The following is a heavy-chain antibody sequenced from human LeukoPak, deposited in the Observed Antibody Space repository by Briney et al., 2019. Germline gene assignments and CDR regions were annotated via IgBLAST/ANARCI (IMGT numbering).Heavy chain of an antibody. V-gene: IGHV3-49*03. Sequence: GGSLRLSCTGSGFTFGDYAMSWFRQAPGKGLEWVGFIRSKAYGGTTEYAASVKGRFTISRDDSKSIAYLQMNSLKTEDTAVYYCTRDSIIAARYYFDYWGQGTLVSVSS. CDR2: IRSKAYGGTT. J-gene: IGHJ4*02. CDR1: GFTFGDYA. CDR3: TRDSIIAARYYFDY. D-gene: IGHD6-6*01.